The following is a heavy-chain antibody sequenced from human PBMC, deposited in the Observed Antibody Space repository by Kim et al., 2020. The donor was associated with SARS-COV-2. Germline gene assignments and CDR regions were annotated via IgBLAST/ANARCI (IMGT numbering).Heavy chain of an antibody. V-gene: IGHV3-23*01. CDR2: ISGGGDTI. D-gene: IGHD1-26*01. J-gene: IGHJ6*01. Sequence: GGSLRLSCVASGFRFSSHAMIWVRQAPGKGLERVSIISGGGDTIYYADPVKGRFTVSRDNSKNTLYLQMNSLRAEDTALYFCAKDQSGNYYYYSGMDVWG. CDR3: AKDQSGNYYYYSGMDV. CDR1: GFRFSSHA.